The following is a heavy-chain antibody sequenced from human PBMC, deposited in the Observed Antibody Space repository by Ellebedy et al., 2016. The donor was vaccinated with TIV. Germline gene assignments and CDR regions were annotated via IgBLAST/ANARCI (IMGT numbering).Heavy chain of an antibody. Sequence: GGSLRLSCAASGFNFRSYAMTWVRQAPGKGLEWVSAISGSGGTIYYADSVKGRLTISRDNSKSTLDLQMNSLGAEDTAVYYCAKDEDIVPTSCLDYWGQGTLVTVSS. CDR3: AKDEDIVPTSCLDY. D-gene: IGHD5-12*01. CDR1: GFNFRSYA. J-gene: IGHJ4*02. V-gene: IGHV3-23*01. CDR2: ISGSGGTI.